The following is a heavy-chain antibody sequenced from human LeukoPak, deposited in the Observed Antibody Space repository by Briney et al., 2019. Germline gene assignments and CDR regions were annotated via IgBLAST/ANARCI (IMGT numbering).Heavy chain of an antibody. CDR1: GFTLSNYA. CDR2: ISGGGGSS. Sequence: GGSLRLSCAASGFTLSNYAMTWVRQGPGKGLEWVSGISGGGGSSYYADSVQGRFTISRDNSKNTMSLQMNGLRVEDTAVYYCAKSHYGEESWGQGTLVTVSS. V-gene: IGHV3-23*01. D-gene: IGHD4-17*01. J-gene: IGHJ5*02. CDR3: AKSHYGEES.